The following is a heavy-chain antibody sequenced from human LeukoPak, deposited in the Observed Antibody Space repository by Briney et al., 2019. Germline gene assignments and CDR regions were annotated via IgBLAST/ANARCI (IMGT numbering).Heavy chain of an antibody. CDR2: IYYSGST. Sequence: SETLSLTCAVYGESLNSYYWGWIRQPPGKGLEWIGSIYYSGSTYYNPSLKSRVTISVDTSKNQFSLKLSSVTAADTAVYYCARRPRAAAGTGLFGYWGQGTLVTVSS. CDR1: GESLNSYY. D-gene: IGHD6-13*01. V-gene: IGHV4-39*01. J-gene: IGHJ4*02. CDR3: ARRPRAAAGTGLFGY.